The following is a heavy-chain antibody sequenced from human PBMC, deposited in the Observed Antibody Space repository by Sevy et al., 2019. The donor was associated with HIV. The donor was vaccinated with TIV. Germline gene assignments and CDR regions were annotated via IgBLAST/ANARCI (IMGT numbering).Heavy chain of an antibody. V-gene: IGHV1-2*02. CDR1: GYTFTDYY. CDR3: AREFYDSWSGPIDFFYGMDV. D-gene: IGHD3-3*01. CDR2: IDPKSGAT. Sequence: ASVKVSCKASGYTFTDYYTHWVRQAPGQGLEWMGWIDPKSGATKYAQKFKGRITMTRDTSISTAYLELSRLRSDDTAVYLCAREFYDSWSGPIDFFYGMDVWGQGTTVTVSS. J-gene: IGHJ6*02.